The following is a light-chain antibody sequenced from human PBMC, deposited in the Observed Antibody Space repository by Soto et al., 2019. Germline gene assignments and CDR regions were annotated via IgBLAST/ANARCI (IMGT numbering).Light chain of an antibody. CDR2: EAS. V-gene: IGKV1-5*01. Sequence: DIQMTQSPSTLSASVGDRVAITCRASQSISDWLAWYQQKPGKAPKLLMHEASRLESGVPSRFSGSGFGTEFNLTISSLQPDDFAIYYCQQYNSYSRTFGQGTKVEI. CDR1: QSISDW. J-gene: IGKJ1*01. CDR3: QQYNSYSRT.